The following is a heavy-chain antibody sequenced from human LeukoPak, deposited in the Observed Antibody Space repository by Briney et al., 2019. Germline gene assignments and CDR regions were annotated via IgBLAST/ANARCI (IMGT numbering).Heavy chain of an antibody. CDR2: TNDNGDRT. V-gene: IGHV3-64*01. J-gene: IGHJ4*02. CDR3: ASIDATPI. CDR1: GFTFRTYV. Sequence: GGSLRLSCAASGFTFRTYVMHWVRQAPGKGLEFVAATNDNGDRTYYANSVKGRFIISRDNSKNTLYLQMGSLRAEDMAVYYCASIDATPIWGQGTLVTVSS. D-gene: IGHD1-26*01.